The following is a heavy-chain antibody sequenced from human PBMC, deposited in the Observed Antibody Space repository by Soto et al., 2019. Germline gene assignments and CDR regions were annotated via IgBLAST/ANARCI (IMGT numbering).Heavy chain of an antibody. CDR2: TRNKANSYTT. CDR3: AREGTPGSYYDFWSGWPMDV. J-gene: IGHJ6*03. Sequence: GGSLRLSCAASGFTFSDHYMDWVRQAPGKGLEWVGRTRNKANSYTTEYAASVKGRFTISRDDSKNSLYLQMNSLKTEDTAVYYCAREGTPGSYYDFWSGWPMDVWGKGTTVTVSS. V-gene: IGHV3-72*01. D-gene: IGHD3-3*01. CDR1: GFTFSDHY.